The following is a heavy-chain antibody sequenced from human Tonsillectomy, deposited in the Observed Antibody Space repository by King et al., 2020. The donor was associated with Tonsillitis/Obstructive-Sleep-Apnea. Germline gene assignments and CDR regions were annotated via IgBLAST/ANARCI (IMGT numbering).Heavy chain of an antibody. V-gene: IGHV4-34*01. CDR3: ARASPSERAGADYSNYGGYYYYYYMDV. Sequence: VQLQQWGAGLLKPSETLSLTCAVYGGSFSGYYWSWIRQPPGKGLEWIGKINHSGSTNYNPSLKSRVTISVDTSKNQFSLKLSSVTAADTAVYYCARASPSERAGADYSNYGGYYYYYYMDVWGKGTTVTVSS. J-gene: IGHJ6*03. CDR1: GGSFSGYY. CDR2: INHSGST. D-gene: IGHD4-11*01.